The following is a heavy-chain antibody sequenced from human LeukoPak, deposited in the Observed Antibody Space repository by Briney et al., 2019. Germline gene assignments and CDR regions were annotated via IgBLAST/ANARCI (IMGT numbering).Heavy chain of an antibody. J-gene: IGHJ4*02. CDR1: GDSISSSTYY. CDR2: IYYSGST. Sequence: ETLSLTCTVSGDSISSSTYYWAWIRQPPGKGLEWVGSIYYSGSTYYNPSLKSRVTISIDTSKNQFSLKLSSVTAADTAVFYCARDRGSYYFDYWGQGALVTVSS. CDR3: ARDRGSYYFDY. V-gene: IGHV4-39*07. D-gene: IGHD2-15*01.